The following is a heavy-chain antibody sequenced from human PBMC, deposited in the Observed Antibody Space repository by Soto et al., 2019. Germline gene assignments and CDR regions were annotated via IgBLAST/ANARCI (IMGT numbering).Heavy chain of an antibody. V-gene: IGHV3-30*02. Sequence: GGSLXLSXXASXXXXXXXXXXXXXQAPGXGXEWVXXXXYDGSNKHFADSVKGRFTISRDNSKNTLYLQMNSLRAEDTAVYYCVRPAPDIVVVPAAEYFQHWGQGTLVTVSS. D-gene: IGHD2-2*01. J-gene: IGHJ1*01. CDR3: VRPAPDIVVVPAAEYFQH. CDR2: XXYDGSNK. CDR1: XXXXXXXX.